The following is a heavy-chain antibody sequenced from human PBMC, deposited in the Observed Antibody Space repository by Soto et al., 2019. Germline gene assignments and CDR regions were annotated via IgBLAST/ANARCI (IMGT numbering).Heavy chain of an antibody. J-gene: IGHJ3*02. CDR2: INAGNGNT. D-gene: IGHD3-22*01. Sequence: ASVKVSCKVSGYTFTSYAMHWVRQSPGQRLEWMGWINAGNGNTKYSQKFQGRVTITRDTSASTAYMELSSLRSEDTAVYYCARKTDDSSGYYHPRAFDIWGQGTMVTVSS. CDR3: ARKTDDSSGYYHPRAFDI. V-gene: IGHV1-3*01. CDR1: GYTFTSYA.